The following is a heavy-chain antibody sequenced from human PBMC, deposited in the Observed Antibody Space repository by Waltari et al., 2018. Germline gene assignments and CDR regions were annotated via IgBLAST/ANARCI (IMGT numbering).Heavy chain of an antibody. CDR3: KGQTDY. V-gene: IGHV3-23*04. J-gene: IGHJ4*02. CDR1: GFTFTIYA. CDR2: ISGSGGAT. Sequence: VRLVESGGGLVQPGGSLRLSCAASGFTFTIYAMSWVRQAPGKGLELGSGISGSGGATYYADSMKGRFTISRDNSKNTVYLQINSLRAEDTAIYYCKGQTDYWGQGTLVTVSS.